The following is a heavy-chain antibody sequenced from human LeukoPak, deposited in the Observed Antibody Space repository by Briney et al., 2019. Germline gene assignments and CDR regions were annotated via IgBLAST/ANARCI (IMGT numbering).Heavy chain of an antibody. CDR3: ATRDQSRTYRAPADC. V-gene: IGHV4-4*02. CDR1: GVSVSSDNW. CDR2: THRSGDT. D-gene: IGHD5-24*01. Sequence: SETLSLTCAVYGVSVSSDNWWTWVRQSPGQGLEWIGETHRSGDTKYNPSLNGRVTISIDNSNNRLSLNLRYVTAADTAMYYCATRDQSRTYRAPADCWGQGTLATVSS. J-gene: IGHJ4*02.